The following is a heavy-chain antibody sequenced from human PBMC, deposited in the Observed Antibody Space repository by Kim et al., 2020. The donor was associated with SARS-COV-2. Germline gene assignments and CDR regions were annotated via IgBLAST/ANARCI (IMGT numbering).Heavy chain of an antibody. V-gene: IGHV1-46*01. J-gene: IGHJ4*02. CDR2: MNPSDGGT. CDR3: ARDRREIVAGTVFDF. CDR1: GYTLTSYS. D-gene: IGHD6-19*01. Sequence: ASVKVSCKASGYTLTSYSMHWVRQAPGQGLEWMGIMNPSDGGTTYAQNFQGRVTMTRDTSTSTVYMELYNLRSEDTAMYYCARDRREIVAGTVFDFWGQGILVTVSS.